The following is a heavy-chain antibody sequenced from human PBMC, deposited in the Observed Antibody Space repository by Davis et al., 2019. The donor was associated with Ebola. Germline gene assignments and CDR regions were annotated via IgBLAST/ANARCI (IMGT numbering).Heavy chain of an antibody. J-gene: IGHJ6*02. CDR3: AREYYYYYGMDV. V-gene: IGHV4-34*01. Sequence: MPSETLSLTCAVYGGSFSGYYWSWIRQPPGKGLEWIGYIYYSGSTNYNPSLKSRVTISVDTSKNQFSLQLNSVTPEDTAVYYCAREYYYYYGMDVWGQGTTVTVSS. CDR1: GGSFSGYY. CDR2: IYYSGST.